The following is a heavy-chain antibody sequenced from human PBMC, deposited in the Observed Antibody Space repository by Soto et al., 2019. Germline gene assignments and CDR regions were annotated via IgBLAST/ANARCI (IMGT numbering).Heavy chain of an antibody. D-gene: IGHD3-22*01. CDR2: ISGSGGST. J-gene: IGHJ4*02. Sequence: PGGSLRLSCAASGFTFSSYAMSWVRQAPGKELEWVSAISGSGGSTYYADSVKGRFTISRDNSKNTLYLQMNSLRAEDTAVYYCAKVKYYDSSGPPQNWGQGTLVTVSS. V-gene: IGHV3-23*01. CDR3: AKVKYYDSSGPPQN. CDR1: GFTFSSYA.